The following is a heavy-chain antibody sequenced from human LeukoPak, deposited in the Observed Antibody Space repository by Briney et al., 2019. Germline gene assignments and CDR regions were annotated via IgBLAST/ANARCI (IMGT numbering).Heavy chain of an antibody. D-gene: IGHD6-13*01. CDR1: GFTFSSYA. J-gene: IGHJ4*02. CDR2: ISYDGSNK. Sequence: PGGSLRLSCAASGFTFSSYAMHWVRQAPGKGLEWVAVISYDGSNKYYADSVKGRFTISRDNSKNTLYLQMNSLRAEGTAVYYCARVRAPSIAAAVYYFDYWGQGTLVTVSS. V-gene: IGHV3-30*04. CDR3: ARVRAPSIAAAVYYFDY.